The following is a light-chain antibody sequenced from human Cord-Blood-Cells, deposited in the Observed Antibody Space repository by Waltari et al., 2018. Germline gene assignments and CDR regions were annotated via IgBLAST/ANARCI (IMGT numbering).Light chain of an antibody. CDR2: QDS. J-gene: IGLJ2*01. CDR3: QAWDSSTVV. Sequence: SYELTQPPSVSVSPGQTASITCSGDKLGDKYAFWYQQKPGQSPVLVIYQDSRRPSGIPERFSGSNSGNPATLTISGTQAMDEADYYCQAWDSSTVVFGGGTKLTVL. V-gene: IGLV3-1*01. CDR1: KLGDKY.